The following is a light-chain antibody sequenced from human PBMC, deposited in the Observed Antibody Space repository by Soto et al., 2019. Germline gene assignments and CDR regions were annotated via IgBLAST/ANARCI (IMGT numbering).Light chain of an antibody. V-gene: IGKV3-20*01. CDR2: DAS. J-gene: IGKJ1*01. Sequence: EIVLTHSPATLSLSPGEIATLSCRASQSVSSYLAWYQQKPGQAPRLLIYDASNRATGIPARFSGSGSGTDFTLTISRLEPEDFAVYYCQQYGSSRTFGQGTKVDIK. CDR3: QQYGSSRT. CDR1: QSVSSY.